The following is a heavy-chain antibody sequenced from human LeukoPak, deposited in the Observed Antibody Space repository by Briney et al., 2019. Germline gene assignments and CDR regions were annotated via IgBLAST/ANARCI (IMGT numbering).Heavy chain of an antibody. Sequence: VASVKVSCKASGYTFTSYYMHWVRQAPGQGLEWMGWISAYNGNTNYAQKLQGRVTMTTDTSTSTAYMELRSLRSDDTAVYFCARSLTYYYDSSDDYWGQGTLVTVSS. V-gene: IGHV1-18*04. D-gene: IGHD3-22*01. CDR1: GYTFTSYY. CDR3: ARSLTYYYDSSDDY. CDR2: ISAYNGNT. J-gene: IGHJ4*02.